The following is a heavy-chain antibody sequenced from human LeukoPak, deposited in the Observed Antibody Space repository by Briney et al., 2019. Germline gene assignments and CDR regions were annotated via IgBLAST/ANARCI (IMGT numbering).Heavy chain of an antibody. D-gene: IGHD2-21*01. Sequence: GGAVRLSCAASGFSFSTYWMAWVRQAAGKGLEGVANINPGAGEKYYVDSVKGRFTISREDAKTSLYLQMDNLRVEDTAVFSCARWGLAYTSDFWGQGTLVSVSS. CDR2: INPGAGEK. V-gene: IGHV3-7*01. CDR1: GFSFSTYW. J-gene: IGHJ4*02. CDR3: ARWGLAYTSDF.